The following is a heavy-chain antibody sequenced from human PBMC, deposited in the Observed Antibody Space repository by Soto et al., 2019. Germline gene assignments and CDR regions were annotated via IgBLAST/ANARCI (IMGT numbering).Heavy chain of an antibody. Sequence: QVQLVQSGAEVKKPVASVKVSCKTSGYTFIGYYLNWVRQAPGQGLEWMGWVNPHTGGTHYAQKFDGRVTMTRDTSTYTAYMELSGLKFDATATYFCARVMAYEQQLVPFDYWGQATLVTVSS. CDR3: ARVMAYEQQLVPFDY. CDR2: VNPHTGGT. V-gene: IGHV1-2*02. D-gene: IGHD6-13*01. CDR1: GYTFIGYY. J-gene: IGHJ4*02.